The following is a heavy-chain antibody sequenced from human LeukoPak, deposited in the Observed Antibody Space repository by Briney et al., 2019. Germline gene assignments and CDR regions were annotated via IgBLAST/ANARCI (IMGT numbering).Heavy chain of an antibody. CDR2: INAYNGDT. V-gene: IGHV1-18*01. CDR3: ARVRGDYYFDY. D-gene: IGHD3-16*01. J-gene: IGHJ4*02. Sequence: ASVKVSCKASNYTFTSYGISWVRQAPGQGLEWMAWINAYNGDTNYAQKFQGRVTLTTDTSTSTAYMELRSLRAEDTAVYYCARVRGDYYFDYWGQGTLVTVSS. CDR1: NYTFTSYG.